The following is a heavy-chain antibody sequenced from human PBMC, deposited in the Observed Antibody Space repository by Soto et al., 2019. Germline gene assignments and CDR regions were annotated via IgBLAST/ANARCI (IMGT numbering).Heavy chain of an antibody. D-gene: IGHD5-12*01. CDR3: ARDPWLQPYGMDV. J-gene: IGHJ6*02. CDR2: IYYSGST. CDR1: GGSISSGGYY. Sequence: SETLSLTCTVSGGSISSGGYYWSWIRQHPGKGLEWIGYIYYSGSTYYNPSLKSRVTISVDTSKSQFSLKLSSVTAEDTAVYYCARDPWLQPYGMDVWGQGTTVTVSS. V-gene: IGHV4-31*03.